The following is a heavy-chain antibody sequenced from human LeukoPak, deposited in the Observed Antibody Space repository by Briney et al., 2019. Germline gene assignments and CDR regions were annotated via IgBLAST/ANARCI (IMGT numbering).Heavy chain of an antibody. D-gene: IGHD5-24*01. V-gene: IGHV3-7*01. CDR3: ARDRKDGYNLLDY. J-gene: IGHJ4*02. CDR2: IRQDGTEY. Sequence: PGGSLRLSCAASGFSFSTYWMSWLRQAPGKGLEWVANIRQDGTEYYYVDSVKGRFTISRDNAKNSLYLQMNTLRAEDTAVYYCARDRKDGYNLLDYWGQGTLVTVSS. CDR1: GFSFSTYW.